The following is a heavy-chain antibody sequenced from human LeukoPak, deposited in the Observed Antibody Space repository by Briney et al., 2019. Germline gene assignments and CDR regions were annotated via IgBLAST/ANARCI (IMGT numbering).Heavy chain of an antibody. V-gene: IGHV1-2*02. CDR1: GYTFTGYY. J-gene: IGHJ3*02. CDR3: ARFTAVGPTNAFDI. D-gene: IGHD1-26*01. CDR2: INPNSGGT. Sequence: ASVKVSCKASGYTFTGYYMHWVRQAPGQGLEWMGWINPNSGGTNYAQKFQGRVTMTRDTSISTAYMELSRLRSDDTAVYYCARFTAVGPTNAFDIWGQGTMVTVSS.